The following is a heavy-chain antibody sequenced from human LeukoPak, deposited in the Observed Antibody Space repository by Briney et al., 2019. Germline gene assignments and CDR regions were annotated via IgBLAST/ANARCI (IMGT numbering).Heavy chain of an antibody. CDR3: AREGCYGSGSPPSLYFDY. J-gene: IGHJ4*02. CDR1: GFTFRNYV. V-gene: IGHV3-30-3*01. Sequence: GGSLRLSCAASGFTFRNYVIHWVRQAPGKGLEWVAVTSSDLNVKLYADSVKGRFTISRDNSRSTLYLQMNSLRPEDTAIYYCAREGCYGSGSPPSLYFDYWGQGTLVTVSS. D-gene: IGHD3-10*01. CDR2: TSSDLNVK.